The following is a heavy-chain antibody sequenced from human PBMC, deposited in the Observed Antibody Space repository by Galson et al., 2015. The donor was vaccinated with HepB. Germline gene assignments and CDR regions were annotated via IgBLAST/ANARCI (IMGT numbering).Heavy chain of an antibody. Sequence: QSGAEVKKPGASVKVSCKASGYTFTSYGISWVRQAPGQGLEWMGWISAYNGNTNYAQKLQGRVTMTTDTSTSTAYMELRSLRSDDTAVYYCARDQFHYDFWSGYYPTHYGMDVWGQGTTVTVSS. D-gene: IGHD3-3*01. V-gene: IGHV1-18*04. CDR1: GYTFTSYG. J-gene: IGHJ6*02. CDR2: ISAYNGNT. CDR3: ARDQFHYDFWSGYYPTHYGMDV.